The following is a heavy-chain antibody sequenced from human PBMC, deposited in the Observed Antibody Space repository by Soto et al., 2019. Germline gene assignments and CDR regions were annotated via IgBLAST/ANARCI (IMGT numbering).Heavy chain of an antibody. CDR2: IIPIFGTA. V-gene: IGHV1-69*13. D-gene: IGHD3-22*01. CDR1: GGTFSSYA. CDR3: ARSRGIVVVPGSYNWFDP. Sequence: ASVKVSCKASGGTFSSYAISWVRQAPGQGLEWMGGIIPIFGTANYAQKFQGRVTITADESTSTAYMELSSLRSEDTAAYYCARSRGIVVVPGSYNWFDPWGQGTLVTVSS. J-gene: IGHJ5*02.